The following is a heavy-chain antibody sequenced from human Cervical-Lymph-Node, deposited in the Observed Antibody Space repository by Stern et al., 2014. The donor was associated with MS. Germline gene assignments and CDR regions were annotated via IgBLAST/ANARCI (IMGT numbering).Heavy chain of an antibody. V-gene: IGHV4-4*02. J-gene: IGHJ4*02. CDR2: IYHDGST. D-gene: IGHD5-18*01. Sequence: QVQLQESGPGQVKPSGTLSLTCTVSGESISSSNWWSWVRQSPGKGLEWIGEIYHDGSTKYNPSLESRVTISIDTSKNQFSLRLRSVTAADTAVYYCASEKGYTYGKRGYYFDYWGQGSLVTVSS. CDR3: ASEKGYTYGKRGYYFDY. CDR1: GESISSSNW.